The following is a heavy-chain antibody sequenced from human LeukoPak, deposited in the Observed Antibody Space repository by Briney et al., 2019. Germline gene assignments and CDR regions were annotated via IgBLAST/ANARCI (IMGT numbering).Heavy chain of an antibody. CDR2: IYSGGST. V-gene: IGHV3-53*01. Sequence: PGGSLRLSCAASGFTVSSNYMSWVRQAPGKGLEWVSVIYSGGSTYYADSVKGRFTISRDNSKNTLYLQMNSLRAEDTAVYYCARETVRGVFDYWGQGTLVTVSS. CDR1: GFTVSSNY. J-gene: IGHJ4*02. CDR3: ARETVRGVFDY. D-gene: IGHD3-10*01.